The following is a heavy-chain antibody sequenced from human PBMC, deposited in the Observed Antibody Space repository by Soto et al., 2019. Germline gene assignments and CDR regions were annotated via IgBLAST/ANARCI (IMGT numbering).Heavy chain of an antibody. CDR2: INPSGGST. CDR1: GYTFTSYY. Sequence: ASVKVSCKASGYTFTSYYMHWVRQAPGQGLEWMGIINPSGGSTSYAQKFQGRVAMTRDTSTSTVYLELSSLRSEDTAVYYCARASCTNGVCYIIDYWGQGTLVTV. V-gene: IGHV1-46*01. J-gene: IGHJ4*02. D-gene: IGHD2-8*01. CDR3: ARASCTNGVCYIIDY.